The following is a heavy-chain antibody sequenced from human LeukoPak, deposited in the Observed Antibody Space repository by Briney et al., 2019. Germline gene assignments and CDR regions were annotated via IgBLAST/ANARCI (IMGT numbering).Heavy chain of an antibody. D-gene: IGHD3-10*01. V-gene: IGHV3-48*04. CDR1: GFTFSAYD. Sequence: GGSLRLSCAASGFTFSAYDMNWVRQAPGKGLVWVSFITTSSKTIFYADSVKGRFTISRDNAMNSLYLQMNSLRAEDTAVYYCAKVILDIIMVRGIIEYYYYGMDVWGQGTTVAVSS. J-gene: IGHJ6*02. CDR2: ITTSSKTI. CDR3: AKVILDIIMVRGIIEYYYYGMDV.